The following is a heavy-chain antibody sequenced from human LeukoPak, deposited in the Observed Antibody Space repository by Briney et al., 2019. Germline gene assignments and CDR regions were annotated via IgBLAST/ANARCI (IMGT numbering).Heavy chain of an antibody. J-gene: IGHJ3*02. CDR1: GFTFSNYW. CDR3: ARDPIAAAAPGAFDI. Sequence: GGSLRLSCAASGFTFSNYWMNWVRQAPGKGLEWVSSISTTSNYIYYADSVKGRFTISRDNAKNSLYLQMNSLRAEDTAVYYCARDPIAAAAPGAFDIWGQGTMVTVSS. D-gene: IGHD6-13*01. CDR2: ISTTSNYI. V-gene: IGHV3-21*01.